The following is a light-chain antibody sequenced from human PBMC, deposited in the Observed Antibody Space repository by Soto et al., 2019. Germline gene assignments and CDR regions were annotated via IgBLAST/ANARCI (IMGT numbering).Light chain of an antibody. Sequence: EIVMTQSPATLAVSPGERATLSCRASQSVRINVAWYQQKNGQAPRLLVYGASTRASGIPARFSGSGSGTDFTLTISSLEPEDAAVYYCQQRSNWPPITFGQGTRLEI. V-gene: IGKV3-11*01. CDR1: QSVRIN. CDR3: QQRSNWPPIT. CDR2: GAS. J-gene: IGKJ5*01.